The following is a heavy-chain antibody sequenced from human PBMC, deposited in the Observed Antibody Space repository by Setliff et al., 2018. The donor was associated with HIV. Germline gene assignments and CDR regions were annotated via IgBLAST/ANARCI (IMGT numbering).Heavy chain of an antibody. V-gene: IGHV4-38-2*02. Sequence: SETLSLTCTVSGYSISSGYYWGWIRQPPGKGLEWIGSIYHSGSTYYDPSLKSRVTISVDTSKNQFSLKLSSVTAADTAVYYCARHMYYGDYYFDYWGQGTLVTVSS. CDR1: GYSISSGYY. CDR3: ARHMYYGDYYFDY. CDR2: IYHSGST. D-gene: IGHD4-17*01. J-gene: IGHJ4*02.